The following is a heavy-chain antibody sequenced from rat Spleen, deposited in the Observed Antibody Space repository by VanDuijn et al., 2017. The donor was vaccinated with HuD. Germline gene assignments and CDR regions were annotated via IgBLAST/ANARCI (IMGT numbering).Heavy chain of an antibody. CDR1: GFSLISNS. Sequence: QVQLKESGPGLLQPSQSLSLTCAVSGFSLISNSVTWVRQPPGKGLEWMATIWSGGSADYNSVLKSRLSISRDTSKSQVFLKMNSLQTEDTAVDFCARLGYNSGNHYLDYGGQGVMVTVSS. D-gene: IGHD4-3*01. V-gene: IGHV2-1*01. CDR2: IWSGGSA. CDR3: ARLGYNSGNHYLDY. J-gene: IGHJ2*01.